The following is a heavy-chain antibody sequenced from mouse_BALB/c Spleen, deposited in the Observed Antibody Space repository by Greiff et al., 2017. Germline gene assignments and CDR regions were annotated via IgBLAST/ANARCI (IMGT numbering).Heavy chain of an antibody. D-gene: IGHD2-14*01. Sequence: VQLQQSGAELAKPGASVKMSCKASGYTFTSYWMHWVKQRPGQGLEWIGYINPSTGYTEYNQKFKDKATLTADKSSSTAYMQLSSLTSEDSAVYYCARKEVPFDYWGQGTTLTVSS. CDR2: INPSTGYT. J-gene: IGHJ2*01. V-gene: IGHV1-7*01. CDR3: ARKEVPFDY. CDR1: GYTFTSYW.